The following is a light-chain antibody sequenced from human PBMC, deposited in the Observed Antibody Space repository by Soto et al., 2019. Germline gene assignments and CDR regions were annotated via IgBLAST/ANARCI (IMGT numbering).Light chain of an antibody. Sequence: DIQMTQSPSSLSASVGDRVTITCRASQSISSYLNWYQQKPGKAPKLLIYAASSLQSGVPSRFSGSGSGTDFTLTISCLQSEDFATYYCQQYNSYSITFGQGTRLEIK. CDR3: QQYNSYSIT. J-gene: IGKJ5*01. CDR2: AAS. V-gene: IGKV1-39*01. CDR1: QSISSY.